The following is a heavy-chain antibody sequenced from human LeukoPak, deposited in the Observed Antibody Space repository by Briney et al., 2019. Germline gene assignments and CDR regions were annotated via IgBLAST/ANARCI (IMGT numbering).Heavy chain of an antibody. Sequence: GGSLRLSCAGSGFTLSNYAMHWVRQAPGKGLEYVSAITPDGDTTNYAKSVEGRFTISRDNSKNTLYLQMGSLRAEDMAVYYCARSGYYDSTGYLDYWGQGTLVTASS. J-gene: IGHJ4*02. V-gene: IGHV3-64*01. D-gene: IGHD3-22*01. CDR1: GFTLSNYA. CDR3: ARSGYYDSTGYLDY. CDR2: ITPDGDTT.